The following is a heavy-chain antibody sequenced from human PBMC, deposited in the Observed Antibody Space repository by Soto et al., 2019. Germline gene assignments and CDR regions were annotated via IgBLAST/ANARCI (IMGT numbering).Heavy chain of an antibody. V-gene: IGHV3-66*01. Sequence: EVQLVESGGDLVQPGGSLRLSCVASEFTVSSNYMSWVRQAPGKRPEWVSVIYSDGNTFYAESVKGRFTISRDNSKNTLYLQMNSLRAEDTAVYYCARGGRHGPGSGYFDSWGQGSLVTVSS. D-gene: IGHD3-10*01. CDR1: EFTVSSNY. CDR2: IYSDGNT. CDR3: ARGGRHGPGSGYFDS. J-gene: IGHJ4*02.